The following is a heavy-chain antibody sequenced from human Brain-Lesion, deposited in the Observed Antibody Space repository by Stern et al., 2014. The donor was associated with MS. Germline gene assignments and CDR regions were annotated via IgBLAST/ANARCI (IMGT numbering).Heavy chain of an antibody. CDR1: GGSVGSGSYD. Sequence: VQLVESGPGLVKPSQTLSLTCTVSGGSVGSGSYDWSWIRQPAGKGLEWIGGIYTTGGTYSNPSLKSRVSISIDTSKTHFSLKLPSGTAADTAVYYCARDKEDTNMAFRYFDNWGQGTLVTVSS. D-gene: IGHD5-18*01. J-gene: IGHJ4*02. CDR3: ARDKEDTNMAFRYFDN. CDR2: IYTTGGT. V-gene: IGHV4-61*02.